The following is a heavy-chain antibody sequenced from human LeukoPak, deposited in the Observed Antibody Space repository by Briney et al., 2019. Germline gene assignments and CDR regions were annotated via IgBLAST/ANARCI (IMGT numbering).Heavy chain of an antibody. CDR1: GFTFSSYE. Sequence: GGSLRLSCAASGFTFSSYEMNWVRQAPGKGLEWVSSISSSSSYIYYADSVKGRFTISRGNAKNSLYLQMNSLRPEDTAVYYCARVPRDGSYYFDYWGQGTLVTVSS. V-gene: IGHV3-21*01. D-gene: IGHD1-26*01. CDR3: ARVPRDGSYYFDY. CDR2: ISSSSSYI. J-gene: IGHJ4*02.